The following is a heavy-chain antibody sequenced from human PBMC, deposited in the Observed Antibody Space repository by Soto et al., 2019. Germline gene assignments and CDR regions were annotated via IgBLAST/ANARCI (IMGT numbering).Heavy chain of an antibody. V-gene: IGHV3-11*01. Sequence: GGSLRLSCAASGFTFSGLYMSWIRQAPGKGLEWVSCIDSSGVKKYYAESVRGRFTISRDNAKNSLYLQMNSLRAEDTAIYYCAKRSSSSTFDYWGQGTLVTVSS. CDR3: AKRSSSSTFDY. CDR2: IDSSGVKK. CDR1: GFTFSGLY. D-gene: IGHD6-6*01. J-gene: IGHJ4*02.